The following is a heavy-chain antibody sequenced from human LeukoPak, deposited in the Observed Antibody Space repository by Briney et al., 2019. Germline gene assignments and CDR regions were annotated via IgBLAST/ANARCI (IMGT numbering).Heavy chain of an antibody. CDR2: ISSSSTPM. J-gene: IGHJ4*02. Sequence: PGGSLRLSCAASGFTFSSYSMNWVRQAPGKGLEWVSYISSSSTPMYYADSVKGRFTISRDNARNSLYLQMNSLRAEDTAVYYCARQNGAGYYYYFDSWGQGTLVTVSS. D-gene: IGHD3-22*01. CDR3: ARQNGAGYYYYFDS. CDR1: GFTFSSYS. V-gene: IGHV3-48*01.